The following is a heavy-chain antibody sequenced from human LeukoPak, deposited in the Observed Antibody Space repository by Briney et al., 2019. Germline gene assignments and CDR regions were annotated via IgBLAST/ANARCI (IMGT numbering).Heavy chain of an antibody. CDR3: ARDPRTTRDWED. V-gene: IGHV1-69*04. Sequence: SVKVSCKASGGTFSSYTISWVRQAPGQGLEWMGRIIPILGIANYAQKFQGRVTITADKSTSTAYMELSGLRSEDTAVYYCARDPRTTRDWEDWGQGTLVTVSS. J-gene: IGHJ4*02. D-gene: IGHD2/OR15-2a*01. CDR2: IIPILGIA. CDR1: GGTFSSYT.